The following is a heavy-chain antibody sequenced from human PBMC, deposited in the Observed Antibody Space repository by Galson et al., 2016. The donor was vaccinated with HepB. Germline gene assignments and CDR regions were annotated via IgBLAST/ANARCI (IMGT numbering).Heavy chain of an antibody. Sequence: SLRLSCAASGFTVSSDYMSWVRQAPGKGLEWVSVIYSNGTTYYGDSVKGRFTISRDSAKNSLFLQMNSLRDEDTAVYYCARDPHSLDYWGQGTLVTVSS. J-gene: IGHJ4*02. CDR2: IYSNGTT. V-gene: IGHV3-53*01. CDR1: GFTVSSDY. D-gene: IGHD2-15*01. CDR3: ARDPHSLDY.